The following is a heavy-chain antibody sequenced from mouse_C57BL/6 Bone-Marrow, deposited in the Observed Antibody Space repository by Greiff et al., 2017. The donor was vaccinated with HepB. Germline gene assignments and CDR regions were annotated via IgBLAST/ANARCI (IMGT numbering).Heavy chain of an antibody. J-gene: IGHJ4*01. V-gene: IGHV1-7*01. CDR2: INPSSGYT. D-gene: IGHD1-1*01. Sequence: VQLKQSGAELAKPGASVKLSCKASGYTFTSYWMHWVKQRPGQGLEWIGYINPSSGYTKYNQKFKDKATLTADKSSSTAYMQLSSLTYEDSAVYDCARSKIYYYGSLYAMDYWGQGTSVTVSS. CDR3: ARSKIYYYGSLYAMDY. CDR1: GYTFTSYW.